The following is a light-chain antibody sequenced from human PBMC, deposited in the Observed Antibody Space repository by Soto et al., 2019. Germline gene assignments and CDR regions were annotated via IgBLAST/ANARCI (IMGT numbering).Light chain of an antibody. CDR3: QQYSSWVWT. Sequence: EIVLTQSPATLSLSPGERATLSCRASQSVSSDLAWYQHKPGQAPRLLIYGASTRATGIPARFSGSGSGTEFTLTISSLQSEDFAVYYCQQYSSWVWTFGQGTKVDIK. CDR2: GAS. V-gene: IGKV3-15*01. J-gene: IGKJ1*01. CDR1: QSVSSD.